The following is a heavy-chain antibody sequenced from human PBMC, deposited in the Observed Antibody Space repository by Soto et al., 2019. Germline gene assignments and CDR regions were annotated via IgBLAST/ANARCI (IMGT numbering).Heavy chain of an antibody. CDR2: IYYSGST. Sequence: ASETLSLTCTVSGGSISSYYWSWIRQPPGKGLEWIGYIYYSGSTNYNPSLKSRVTISVDTSKNQFSLKLSSVTAADTAVYYCARHLTTVTEHFDYWGQGTLVTVSS. J-gene: IGHJ4*02. CDR3: ARHLTTVTEHFDY. V-gene: IGHV4-59*08. D-gene: IGHD4-17*01. CDR1: GGSISSYY.